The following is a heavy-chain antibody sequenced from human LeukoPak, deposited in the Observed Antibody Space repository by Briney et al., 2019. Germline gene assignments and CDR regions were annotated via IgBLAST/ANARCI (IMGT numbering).Heavy chain of an antibody. J-gene: IGHJ6*03. D-gene: IGHD3-22*01. Sequence: GGSLRLSCAASGFTFSSYWMHWVRQAPGKGLVWVSRINSDGSSTSYADSVKGRFTISRDNAKSSLYLQMNSLRAEDTAVYYCARDRGSGSGYYMDVWGKGTTVTVSS. CDR3: ARDRGSGSGYYMDV. CDR2: INSDGSST. CDR1: GFTFSSYW. V-gene: IGHV3-74*01.